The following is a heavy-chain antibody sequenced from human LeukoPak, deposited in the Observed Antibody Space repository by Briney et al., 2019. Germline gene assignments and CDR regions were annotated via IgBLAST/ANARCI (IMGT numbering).Heavy chain of an antibody. Sequence: PSETLSLTCTVSGGSISSYSWSWIRQPAGKGLEWIGRISTSGSTNYNPSLRSRVTMSVDTSKNQFSLKLSSVTAADTAVYFCARDCRFGEYPYYYYGMDVWGQGTTVTVSS. CDR3: ARDCRFGEYPYYYYGMDV. D-gene: IGHD3-10*01. V-gene: IGHV4-4*07. J-gene: IGHJ6*02. CDR2: ISTSGST. CDR1: GGSISSYS.